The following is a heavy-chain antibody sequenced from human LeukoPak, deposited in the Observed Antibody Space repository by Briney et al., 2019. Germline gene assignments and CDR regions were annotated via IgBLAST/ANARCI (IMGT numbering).Heavy chain of an antibody. V-gene: IGHV5-51*01. J-gene: IGHJ5*02. CDR2: IYPGDSDT. CDR1: GYSFSTYW. CDR3: ARHALTYCYGHGFNP. D-gene: IGHD5-18*01. Sequence: PGESLKISCKASGYSFSTYWIGWVRQTPGKGLEWMGIIYPGDSDTRYSPSFQGQVTISADKSISTAYLQLHSLEPSDSAMYYCARHALTYCYGHGFNPWGQGTLVTVSS.